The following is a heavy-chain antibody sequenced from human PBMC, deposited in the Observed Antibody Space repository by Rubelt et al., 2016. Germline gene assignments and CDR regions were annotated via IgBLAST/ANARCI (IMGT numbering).Heavy chain of an antibody. Sequence: QVQLVQSGAEVKKPGASVKVSCKASGYTFTSYGISWVRQAPGQGLEWLGWISAYNGNTNYAQKLQGRGTMTTDTSTSTAYMELRSLRSEDTAVYYCARGDATVPRSYWYFDLWGRGTLVTVSS. CDR2: ISAYNGNT. CDR1: GYTFTSYG. V-gene: IGHV1-18*01. D-gene: IGHD4-17*01. CDR3: ARGDATVPRSYWYFDL. J-gene: IGHJ2*01.